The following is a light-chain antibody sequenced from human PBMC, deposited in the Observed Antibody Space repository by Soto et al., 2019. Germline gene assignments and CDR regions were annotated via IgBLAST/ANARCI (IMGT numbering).Light chain of an antibody. CDR2: DAS. V-gene: IGKV3-11*01. Sequence: VLTQSPGTLSLSQGERATLSFRASQSVSSYLAWYQQKPGQAPRLLIYDASNRATGIPARFSGSGSGTDFTLTISSLEPEDFAVYYCQQRSNWPTFGQGTKV. J-gene: IGKJ1*01. CDR3: QQRSNWPT. CDR1: QSVSSY.